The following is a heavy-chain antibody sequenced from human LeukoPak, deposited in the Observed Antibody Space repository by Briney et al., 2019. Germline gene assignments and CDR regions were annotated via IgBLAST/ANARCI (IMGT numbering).Heavy chain of an antibody. CDR1: GGSISSTRYY. V-gene: IGHV4-39*07. D-gene: IGHD6-19*01. CDR3: ARVGGWYFIS. J-gene: IGHJ4*02. Sequence: SETLSLTCTVSGGSISSTRYYWGWIRQPPGKGLEWIGSIYHSGGTYYNPSLKSRVTISVDTSKNQFSLKLSSVTAADTAVYYCARVGGWYFISWGQGTLVTVSS. CDR2: IYHSGGT.